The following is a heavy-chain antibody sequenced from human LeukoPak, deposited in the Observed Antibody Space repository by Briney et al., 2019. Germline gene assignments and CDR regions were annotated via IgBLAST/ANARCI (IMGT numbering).Heavy chain of an antibody. CDR1: GGSISSYY. J-gene: IGHJ4*02. V-gene: IGHV4-59*12. Sequence: SETLSLTCTVSGGSISSYYWSWIRQPPGKGLEWIASIYHSGNTYYNPSLKSRVTISIDTSKNQFSLKLSSVTAADTAVYYCAREFRAWGQGTLVTVSS. CDR2: IYHSGNT. CDR3: AREFRA.